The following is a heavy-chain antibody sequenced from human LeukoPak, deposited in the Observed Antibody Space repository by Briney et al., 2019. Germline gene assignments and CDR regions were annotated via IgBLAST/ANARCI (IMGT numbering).Heavy chain of an antibody. D-gene: IGHD6-19*01. J-gene: IGHJ4*02. CDR1: GGSINDYF. Sequence: SETLSLTCTVSGGSINDYFWSWIRLPPGKGMEWTGYIFYTGSTDYNPSLKSRVTISVDTSKNQFSLKLSSVTAADTAIYYCARDIRAVAGARIFDYWGQGTLVTVSS. CDR2: IFYTGST. V-gene: IGHV4-59*13. CDR3: ARDIRAVAGARIFDY.